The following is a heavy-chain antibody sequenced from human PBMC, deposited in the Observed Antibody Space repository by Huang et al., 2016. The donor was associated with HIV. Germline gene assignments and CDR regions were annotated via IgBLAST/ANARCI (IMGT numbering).Heavy chain of an antibody. V-gene: IGHV3-30*04. CDR3: ARDRGGSYGVYFDY. CDR2: TSYDGSDK. CDR1: GFTFSTYA. Sequence: QVQLVESGGGVAQPGRSLRLSCVASGFTFSTYAMHWVRQAPGKGLGGGAVTSYDGSDKYYADSVKGRFTISRDNSKNTLYLQMNSLRVEDTALYYCARDRGGSYGVYFDYWGQATLVTVSS. D-gene: IGHD3-10*01. J-gene: IGHJ4*02.